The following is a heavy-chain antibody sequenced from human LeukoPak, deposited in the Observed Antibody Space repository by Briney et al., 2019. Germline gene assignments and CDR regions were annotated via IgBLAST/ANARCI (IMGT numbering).Heavy chain of an antibody. Sequence: GASVKVSCKASGYTFKAYYMHWVRQAPGQGLEWMGWINPISGDTNFAQKFQGRVTMTRDTSISTAYMELSRLTSDDAAMYFCARDYYYGSGTYYNVPTFDYWGQGTLVTVSS. V-gene: IGHV1-2*02. CDR3: ARDYYYGSGTYYNVPTFDY. CDR1: GYTFKAYY. CDR2: INPISGDT. J-gene: IGHJ4*02. D-gene: IGHD3-10*01.